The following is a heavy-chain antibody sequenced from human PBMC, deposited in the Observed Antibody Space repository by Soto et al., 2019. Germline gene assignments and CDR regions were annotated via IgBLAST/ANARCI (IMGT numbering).Heavy chain of an antibody. D-gene: IGHD1-26*01. CDR3: ATGWELYFQY. CDR2: ISGSGGST. V-gene: IGHV3-23*01. CDR1: GFTFTDYA. Sequence: EVQLLESGGDLVQPGGSLRLSCTASGFTFTDYAMTWVRQAPGKGLEWVSTISGSGGSTFYADSVKGRFTISRDNSKNTLYVQMNSLRADDTAVYYCATGWELYFQYWGQGTQVTVSS. J-gene: IGHJ4*02.